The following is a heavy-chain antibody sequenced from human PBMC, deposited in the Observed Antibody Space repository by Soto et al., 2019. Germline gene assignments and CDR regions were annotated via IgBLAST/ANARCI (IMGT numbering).Heavy chain of an antibody. CDR1: GFTFSSYG. V-gene: IGHV3-30*18. CDR3: AKVANDFWSGYIFGWDGMDV. D-gene: IGHD3-3*01. CDR2: ISYDGSNK. J-gene: IGHJ6*02. Sequence: QVQLVESGGGVVQPGRSLRLSCAASGFTFSSYGMHWVRQAPGKGLEWVAVISYDGSNKYYADSVKGRFTISRDNSKNTLYLQMNSLRAEDTAVYYCAKVANDFWSGYIFGWDGMDVWGQGTTVTVSS.